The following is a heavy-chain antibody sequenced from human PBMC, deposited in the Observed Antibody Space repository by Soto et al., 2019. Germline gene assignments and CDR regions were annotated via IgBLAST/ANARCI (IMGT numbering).Heavy chain of an antibody. Sequence: QVQLVQSGAEVKKPGSSVKVSCKASGGTFSSYAISWVRQAPGQGLEWMGGIIPIFGTANYAQKFQGRVTITADESTSTAYMELSSLRSEDTAVYYCASHTYYYGSGSYLTLGYYDYWGQGTLVTVSS. CDR1: GGTFSSYA. J-gene: IGHJ4*02. CDR2: IIPIFGTA. V-gene: IGHV1-69*12. CDR3: ASHTYYYGSGSYLTLGYYDY. D-gene: IGHD3-10*01.